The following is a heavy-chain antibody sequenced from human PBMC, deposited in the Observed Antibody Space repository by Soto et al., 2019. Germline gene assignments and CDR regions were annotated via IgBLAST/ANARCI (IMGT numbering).Heavy chain of an antibody. V-gene: IGHV3-23*01. Sequence: GGSLRLSCAAPGFTFSSYAMTWVRQAPGKGLEWVSYISGVGGNTYYADSVKGRFTISRDNSKNTLSLQMNSLRAEDTAIYYCAKSVHYIGHYYYYGMDVWGQGTTVTVSS. D-gene: IGHD4-4*01. CDR3: AKSVHYIGHYYYYGMDV. J-gene: IGHJ6*02. CDR1: GFTFSSYA. CDR2: ISGVGGNT.